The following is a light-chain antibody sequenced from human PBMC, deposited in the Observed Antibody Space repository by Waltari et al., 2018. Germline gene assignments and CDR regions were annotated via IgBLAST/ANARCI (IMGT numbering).Light chain of an antibody. Sequence: QSVLTQPPSVSGAPGQRVTISCTGTSSNIGAGYDVPWYQQLPGTAPKLLIYGNSNRPSGVPDRFSGSKSGTSASLAITGLQAEDEADYYCQSYDSSLSGHYVFGTGTKVTVL. CDR1: SSNIGAGYD. CDR3: QSYDSSLSGHYV. CDR2: GNS. V-gene: IGLV1-40*01. J-gene: IGLJ1*01.